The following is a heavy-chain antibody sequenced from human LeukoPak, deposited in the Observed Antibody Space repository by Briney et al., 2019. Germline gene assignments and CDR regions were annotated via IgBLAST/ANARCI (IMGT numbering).Heavy chain of an antibody. J-gene: IGHJ1*01. D-gene: IGHD4-11*01. CDR2: IIPILGIA. CDR3: ARTTTVTREYFQH. CDR1: RGTFSSYT. Sequence: SVKVPCKASRGTFSSYTISWVRQAPGQGLEWMGRIIPILGIANYAQKFQGRVTISADKSTSTAYMELSSLRSEDTAAYYCARTTTVTREYFQHWGQGTLVTVS. V-gene: IGHV1-69*02.